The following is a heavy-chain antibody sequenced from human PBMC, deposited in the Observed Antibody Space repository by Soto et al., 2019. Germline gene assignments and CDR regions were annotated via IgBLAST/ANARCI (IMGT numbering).Heavy chain of an antibody. CDR1: GFPFSSYS. CDR3: ARDLPAAPRN. J-gene: IGHJ4*02. D-gene: IGHD2-2*01. V-gene: IGHV3-48*01. Sequence: GGSLRLSCAASGFPFSSYSMNWVRQAPGKGLEWVSYISSSSSTIYYADSVKGRFTISRDNAKNSLYLQMNSLRAEDTAVYYCARDLPAAPRNWGQGTLVTVSS. CDR2: ISSSSSTI.